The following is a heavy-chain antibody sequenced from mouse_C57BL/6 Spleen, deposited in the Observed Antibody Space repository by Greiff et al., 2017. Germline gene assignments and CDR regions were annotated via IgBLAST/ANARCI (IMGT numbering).Heavy chain of an antibody. D-gene: IGHD4-1*02. CDR3: ARGNQLGFDY. Sequence: QVQLKESGAELVRPGASVKLSCKASGYTFTDYYINWVKQRPGQGLEWIARIYPGSGNTYYNEKFKGKATLTAEKSSSTAYMQLSSLTSEDSAVYFCARGNQLGFDYWGQGTTLTVSS. CDR2: IYPGSGNT. J-gene: IGHJ2*01. CDR1: GYTFTDYY. V-gene: IGHV1-76*01.